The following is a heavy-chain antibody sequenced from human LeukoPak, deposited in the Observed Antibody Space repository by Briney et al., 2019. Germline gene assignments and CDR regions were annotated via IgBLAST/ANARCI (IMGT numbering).Heavy chain of an antibody. Sequence: GGSLRLSCAASRFTFSSNGIHWVRQAPGKGLEWVAVIWYDGSKKYYADSVKGRFTISRDNSKNMLYLQMDSLRAEDTALYYCVRDYGDYFDYWGQGTLVTVSS. J-gene: IGHJ4*02. CDR2: IWYDGSKK. V-gene: IGHV3-33*01. CDR1: RFTFSSNG. CDR3: VRDYGDYFDY. D-gene: IGHD4-17*01.